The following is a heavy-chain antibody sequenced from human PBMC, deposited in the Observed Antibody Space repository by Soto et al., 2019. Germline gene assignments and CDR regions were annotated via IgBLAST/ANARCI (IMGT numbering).Heavy chain of an antibody. Sequence: EVQLVESGGGLIQPGGSLRLSCEVSGFSVSGNYMSWVRQAPGKGLDWVSVIHSGGSRYYADSVRGRFTISRDESQNTLYLQMNNLRAEDTAVYYCARSMMVRGVLFDLWGRGSLVSVSS. CDR1: GFSVSGNY. V-gene: IGHV3-53*01. CDR3: ARSMMVRGVLFDL. CDR2: IHSGGSR. D-gene: IGHD3-10*01. J-gene: IGHJ4*02.